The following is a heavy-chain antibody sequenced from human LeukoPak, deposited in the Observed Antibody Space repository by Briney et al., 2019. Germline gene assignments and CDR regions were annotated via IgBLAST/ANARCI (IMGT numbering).Heavy chain of an antibody. CDR3: ARDSSGFDY. Sequence: GESLRLSCAASGFTFSTYSMNWLRLAPGKGLEWVSYISSSSSTIHYADSVRGRFTISRDDAKNSLYLQMNSLRAEDTAMYYCARDSSGFDYWGQGTLVTVSS. J-gene: IGHJ4*02. V-gene: IGHV3-48*04. D-gene: IGHD6-19*01. CDR2: ISSSSSTI. CDR1: GFTFSTYS.